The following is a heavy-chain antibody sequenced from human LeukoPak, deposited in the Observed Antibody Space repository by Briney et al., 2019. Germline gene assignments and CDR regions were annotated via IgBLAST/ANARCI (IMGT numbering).Heavy chain of an antibody. CDR2: INNDGSST. J-gene: IGHJ4*02. CDR1: GFTFSSYW. V-gene: IGHV3-74*01. D-gene: IGHD6-19*01. CDR3: ARVAGIGY. Sequence: GGSLRLSCAASGFTFSSYWMHWVRQAPGKGLVWVSRINNDGSSTSYADSVKGRFTISRDNAKNTLYLQMNSLRAEDTAVYYCARVAGIGYWGQGTLVTVSS.